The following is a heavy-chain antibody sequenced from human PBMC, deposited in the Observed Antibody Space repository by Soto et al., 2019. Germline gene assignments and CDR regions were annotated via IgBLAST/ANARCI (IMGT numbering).Heavy chain of an antibody. Sequence: PGRSLRLSCAASGFTFSSYSMNWVRQAPGKGLEWVSSISSSSSYIYYADSVKGRFTISRDNAKNSLYLQMNSLRAEDTAVYYCSLMGTAMVQANDAFDIWGQGTMVTVSS. V-gene: IGHV3-21*01. CDR1: GFTFSSYS. CDR3: SLMGTAMVQANDAFDI. J-gene: IGHJ3*02. D-gene: IGHD5-18*01. CDR2: ISSSSSYI.